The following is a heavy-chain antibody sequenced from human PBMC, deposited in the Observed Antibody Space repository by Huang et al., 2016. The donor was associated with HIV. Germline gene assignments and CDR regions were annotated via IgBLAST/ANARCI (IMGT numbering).Heavy chain of an antibody. J-gene: IGHJ3*01. CDR2: IEYTGHA. V-gene: IGHV4-34*01. CDR3: ARGRDTTEMDTVDDALDV. Sequence: QVRLHQWGGGLVRPSETLSRTCAVYGGPFSTHYWSWIRQSPGKGLEWIAEIEYTGHAKFNPSLRRRGSISGDTSKNQFSVNVTSVTAADTAIYYCARGRDTTEMDTVDDALDVWDQGTLVSVSS. D-gene: IGHD1-1*01. CDR1: GGPFSTHY.